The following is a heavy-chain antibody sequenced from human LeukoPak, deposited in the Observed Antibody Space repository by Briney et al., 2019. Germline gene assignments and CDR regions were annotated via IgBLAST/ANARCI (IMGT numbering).Heavy chain of an antibody. CDR2: ISSSSSDI. CDR3: ARVRGFSTRDFDY. D-gene: IGHD6-13*01. J-gene: IGHJ4*02. CDR1: GXTFSSYS. Sequence: GGSLRLSCAASGXTFSSYSMNWVRQAPGKGREWVSSISSSSSDIYYADSVRGRFTISRDNAKNSLYLQMNSLRAEDTAVYYCARVRGFSTRDFDYWGQGTLVTVSS. V-gene: IGHV3-21*01.